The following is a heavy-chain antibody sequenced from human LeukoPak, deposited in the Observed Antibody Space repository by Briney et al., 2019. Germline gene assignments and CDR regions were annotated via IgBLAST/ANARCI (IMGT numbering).Heavy chain of an antibody. Sequence: AGGSLRLSCAASGFTFSSYSMNWVRQAPGKGLEWVSSISSSSSYIYYADSVKGRFTISRDNAKNSLYLQMNSLRAEDTAVYYCARWYYYDSSGNGNGMDVWGQGTTVTVSS. J-gene: IGHJ6*02. D-gene: IGHD3-22*01. CDR3: ARWYYYDSSGNGNGMDV. CDR2: ISSSSSYI. CDR1: GFTFSSYS. V-gene: IGHV3-21*01.